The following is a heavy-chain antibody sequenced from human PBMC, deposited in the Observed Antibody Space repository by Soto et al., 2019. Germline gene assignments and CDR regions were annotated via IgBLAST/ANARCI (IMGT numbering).Heavy chain of an antibody. CDR2: IYYSGST. V-gene: IGHV4-59*01. D-gene: IGHD4-17*01. CDR1: GDSMRSFY. Sequence: TLSLTCTVYGDSMRSFYWSWIRQPPGKGLEWIGNIYYSGSTNYNPSRKSRVTMSVDMSRNQVSLKLSSVTAADTAVYYCTRVGGYYGDYPNFDYWGQGALVTVSS. CDR3: TRVGGYYGDYPNFDY. J-gene: IGHJ4*02.